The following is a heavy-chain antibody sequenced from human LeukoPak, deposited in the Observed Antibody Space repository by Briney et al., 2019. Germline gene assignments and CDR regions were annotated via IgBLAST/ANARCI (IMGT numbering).Heavy chain of an antibody. D-gene: IGHD6-13*01. CDR1: GGSISSSSYY. Sequence: SETLSLTCTVSGGSISSSSYYWGWIRQPPGKGLEWIGYIDHSGSPFYNPPLRSRVTISVDRSKNQFSLNLSSVTAADTAVYYCARGGYSSSWYGYFQHWGQGTLVTVSS. J-gene: IGHJ1*01. CDR3: ARGGYSSSWYGYFQH. V-gene: IGHV4-39*07. CDR2: IDHSGSP.